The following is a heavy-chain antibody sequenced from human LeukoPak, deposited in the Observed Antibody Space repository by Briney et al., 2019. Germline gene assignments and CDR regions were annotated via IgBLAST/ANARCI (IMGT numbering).Heavy chain of an antibody. V-gene: IGHV3-15*01. Sequence: GGSLRLPCAASGFTFSNAWMSWVRQAPGKGLEWVGRIKSKTDGGTTDYAAPVKGRFTISRDDSENTLYLQMNSLKTEDTAVYYCTVPAARYNWFDPWGQGTLVTVSS. CDR3: TVPAARYNWFDP. CDR1: GFTFSNAW. D-gene: IGHD2-2*01. CDR2: IKSKTDGGTT. J-gene: IGHJ5*02.